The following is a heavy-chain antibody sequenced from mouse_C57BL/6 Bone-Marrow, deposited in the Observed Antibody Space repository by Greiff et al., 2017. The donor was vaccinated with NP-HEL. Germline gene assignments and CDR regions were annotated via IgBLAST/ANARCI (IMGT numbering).Heavy chain of an antibody. CDR1: GFTFSDYY. D-gene: IGHD1-1*01. CDR2: ISNGGGST. Sequence: EVKVVESGGGLVQPGGSLKLSCAASGFTFSDYYMYWVRQTPEKRLEWVAYISNGGGSTYYPGTVKGRFTISRDKAKNTLYLHMSRLKSEDTAMYYCARYITTVVATGAIDYWGQGTSVTVSS. CDR3: ARYITTVVATGAIDY. V-gene: IGHV5-12*01. J-gene: IGHJ4*01.